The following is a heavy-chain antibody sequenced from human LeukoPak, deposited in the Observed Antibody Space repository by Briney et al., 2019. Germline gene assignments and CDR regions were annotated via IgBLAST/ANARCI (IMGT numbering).Heavy chain of an antibody. Sequence: SQTLSLTCTVSGGSLSSGDYYWSWIRQPPGKGLEWIGYIYYSGSTYYNPSLKSRVTISVDTSKNQFSLKLSSVTAADTAVYYCARIDIVVVPAQIGGWFDPWGQGTLVTVSS. D-gene: IGHD2-2*01. V-gene: IGHV4-30-4*01. CDR2: IYYSGST. J-gene: IGHJ5*02. CDR3: ARIDIVVVPAQIGGWFDP. CDR1: GGSLSSGDYY.